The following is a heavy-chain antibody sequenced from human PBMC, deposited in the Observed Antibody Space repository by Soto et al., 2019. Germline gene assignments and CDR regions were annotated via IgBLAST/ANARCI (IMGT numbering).Heavy chain of an antibody. CDR1: GYSFTSLD. CDR3: ARGVSAGVDY. D-gene: IGHD1-26*01. J-gene: IGHJ4*02. Sequence: QVQLVQSGAEVREPGASVKVSCKASGYSFTSLDINWVRQTAGQGLEWMGRKQPSTGRTGYAQKFQCRATMTRDTSINTAYMELTTLTSDDTAFYYCARGVSAGVDYWGQGTLVTVSS. V-gene: IGHV1-8*02. CDR2: KQPSTGRT.